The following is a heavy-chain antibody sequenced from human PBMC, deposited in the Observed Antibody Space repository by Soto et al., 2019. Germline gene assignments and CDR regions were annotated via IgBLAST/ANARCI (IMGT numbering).Heavy chain of an antibody. D-gene: IGHD2-15*01. CDR1: GYTFMSYG. CDR3: ARGPQDDYYFDH. CDR2: ISAYYDNT. J-gene: IGHJ4*02. Sequence: ASVKVSCKTSGYTFMSYGITWVRQAPGQGLEWMGWISAYYDNTNYAQQLQGRVTMTTDTSTSTAYMELRSLTSDDTAVYYCARGPQDDYYFDHWGQGTLVTVSS. V-gene: IGHV1-18*01.